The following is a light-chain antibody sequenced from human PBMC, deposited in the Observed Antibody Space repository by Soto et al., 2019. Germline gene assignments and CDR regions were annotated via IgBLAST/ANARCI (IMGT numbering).Light chain of an antibody. CDR3: QQYGSSQIS. V-gene: IGKV3-20*01. CDR1: QSVHTF. Sequence: FIFTQSPDTLSLTTGEGASLSCRASQSVHTFLAWYQQKPGQPPRLLIYGASTRAPGVPARFSGSGSGTDFTLTITSLEPEDFAVYYCQQYGSSQISFCQVRRLEV. CDR2: GAS. J-gene: IGKJ5*01.